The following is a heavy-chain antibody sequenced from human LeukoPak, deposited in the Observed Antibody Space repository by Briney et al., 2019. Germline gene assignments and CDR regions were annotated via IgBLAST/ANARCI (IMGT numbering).Heavy chain of an antibody. CDR1: GYTFTGYY. CDR3: ARGVAGVYFYYYMDV. D-gene: IGHD1-14*01. Sequence: ASVKVSCKASGYTFTGYYMHWVRQAPGQGLEWMGWINPNNGGTNYAQKFQGRVTMTRDTSISTAYMELSRLRSDDTAVYYCARGVAGVYFYYYMDVWGKGTTVTVSS. V-gene: IGHV1-2*02. J-gene: IGHJ6*03. CDR2: INPNNGGT.